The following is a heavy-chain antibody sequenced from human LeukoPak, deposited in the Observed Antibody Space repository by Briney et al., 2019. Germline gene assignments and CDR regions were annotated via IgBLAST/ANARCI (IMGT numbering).Heavy chain of an antibody. CDR1: RFTFSSYA. CDR2: ISYDGSNK. Sequence: PGGSLRLSCAASRFTFSSYAMHWVRQAPGKGLEWVAVISYDGSNKYYADSVKGRSTISRDNSKNTLYLQMNSLRAEDTAVYYCARESYDILTGYYNPHFDYWGQGTLVTVSS. V-gene: IGHV3-30-3*01. J-gene: IGHJ4*02. CDR3: ARESYDILTGYYNPHFDY. D-gene: IGHD3-9*01.